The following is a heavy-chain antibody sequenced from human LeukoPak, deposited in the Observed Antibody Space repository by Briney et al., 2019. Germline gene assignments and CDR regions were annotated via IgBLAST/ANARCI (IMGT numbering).Heavy chain of an antibody. J-gene: IGHJ5*02. D-gene: IGHD6-13*01. Sequence: ASVKVSCKASGYTFTSYGFSWVRQAPGQGLEWMGWINPNSGGTNYAWKFQGRVTMTGDTSISTAYMELTRLRSDDTAVYYCARGVSAAGMGDWFDPWGQGTLVTVSS. V-gene: IGHV1-2*02. CDR2: INPNSGGT. CDR3: ARGVSAAGMGDWFDP. CDR1: GYTFTSYG.